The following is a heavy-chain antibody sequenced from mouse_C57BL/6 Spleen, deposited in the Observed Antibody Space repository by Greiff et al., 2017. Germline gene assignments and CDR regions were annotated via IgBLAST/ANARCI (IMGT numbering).Heavy chain of an antibody. CDR3: TRENYDYAMDY. D-gene: IGHD1-1*02. CDR2: IRNKANNHAT. J-gene: IGHJ4*01. CDR1: GFTFSDAW. Sequence: EVQLQESGGGSVQPGGSMKLSCAASGFTFSDAWMDWVRQSPEKGLEWVAEIRNKANNHATYYAESVKGRFTISRDDSKSSVYLQMNSLRAEDTGIYYCTRENYDYAMDYWGQGTSVTVSS. V-gene: IGHV6-6*01.